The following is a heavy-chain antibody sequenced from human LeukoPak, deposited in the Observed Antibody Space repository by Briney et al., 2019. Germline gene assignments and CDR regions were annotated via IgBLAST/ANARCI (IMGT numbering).Heavy chain of an antibody. J-gene: IGHJ3*02. CDR3: ARVYWMATIYDAFDI. CDR2: INHSGST. CDR1: GGSFSGYY. Sequence: PSETLSLTCAVYGGSFSGYYWSWIRQPPGKGLEWIGEINHSGSTNYNPSLKSRVTISVDTSKNQFSLKLSSVTAADTAVYYCARVYWMATIYDAFDIWGQGTMVTVSS. V-gene: IGHV4-34*01. D-gene: IGHD5-24*01.